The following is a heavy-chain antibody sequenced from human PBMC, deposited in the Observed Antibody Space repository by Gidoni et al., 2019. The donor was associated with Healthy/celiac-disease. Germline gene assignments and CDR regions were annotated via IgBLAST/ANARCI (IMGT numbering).Heavy chain of an antibody. V-gene: IGHV4-34*01. CDR1: GGSFSGYY. CDR3: ARVSRATSFDY. Sequence: VQLQQWGAGLLKPSETLSLTCAVYGGSFSGYYWSWIRQPPGKGLEWIGEINHSGSTNYNPSLKSRVTISVDTSKNQFSLKLSSVTAADTAVYYCARVSRATSFDYWGQGTLVTVSS. D-gene: IGHD2-2*01. J-gene: IGHJ4*02. CDR2: INHSGST.